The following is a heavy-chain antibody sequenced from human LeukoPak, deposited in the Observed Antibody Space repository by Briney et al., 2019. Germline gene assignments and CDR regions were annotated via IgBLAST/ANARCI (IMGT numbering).Heavy chain of an antibody. D-gene: IGHD6-19*01. CDR2: ISGSGGST. CDR1: GFTFSSYA. V-gene: IGHV3-23*01. J-gene: IGHJ4*02. Sequence: GGSLRLSCAASGFTFSSYAMSWVRQAPGKGLEWVSAISGSGGSTYYADSVKGRFTISRDNSKNTLYLQMNSLRAEDTAVYYCARGGSSGWYYFDYWGQGTLVTVSS. CDR3: ARGGSSGWYYFDY.